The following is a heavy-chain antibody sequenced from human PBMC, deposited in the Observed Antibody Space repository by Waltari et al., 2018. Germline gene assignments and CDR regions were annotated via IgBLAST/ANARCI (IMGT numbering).Heavy chain of an antibody. J-gene: IGHJ1*01. D-gene: IGHD2-2*01. CDR1: GFTIKDFA. V-gene: IGHV3-30*01. CDR2: ISSDGTNK. Sequence: QVHLVESGGGVVQSGKSLRLSCAASGFTIKDFAMHWVRRAPGQGIEWVSVISSDGTNKYDEDSLKGRFIISRENSGSTLYLQMNSLRPQDTAIYYCARGDCRSTSCYSLESWGHGTLVTVS. CDR3: ARGDCRSTSCYSLES.